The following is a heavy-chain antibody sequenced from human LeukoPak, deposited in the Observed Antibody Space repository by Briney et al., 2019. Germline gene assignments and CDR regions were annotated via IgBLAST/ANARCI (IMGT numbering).Heavy chain of an antibody. Sequence: GGSLRLFCAASGFTFSNYSMRWVRQAPGKGLEWVSGISGIGDSTYYADSVKGRFTISRDNSKNTLYLQMNSLRAEDTAVYYCARRAGIAVAGAFDYWGQGTLVTVSS. D-gene: IGHD6-19*01. J-gene: IGHJ4*02. V-gene: IGHV3-23*01. CDR3: ARRAGIAVAGAFDY. CDR1: GFTFSNYS. CDR2: ISGIGDST.